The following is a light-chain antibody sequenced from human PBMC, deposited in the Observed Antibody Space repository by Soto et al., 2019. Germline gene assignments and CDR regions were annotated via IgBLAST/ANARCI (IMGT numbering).Light chain of an antibody. CDR2: GAS. Sequence: EIVMTQSPATLSVSPGERATLSCRASQNVSSNLAWYQQKPGQAPRLLIYGASTRATGIPARFSGSGSGTEFTLTISSLQSEDFPVYYCQQYNNWPPWTFGQGTKVEIK. CDR1: QNVSSN. CDR3: QQYNNWPPWT. V-gene: IGKV3-15*01. J-gene: IGKJ1*01.